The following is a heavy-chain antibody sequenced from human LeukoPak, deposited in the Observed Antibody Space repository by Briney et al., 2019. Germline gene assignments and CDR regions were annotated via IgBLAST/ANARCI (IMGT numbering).Heavy chain of an antibody. CDR1: GFTFSSYW. J-gene: IGHJ6*02. CDR3: ARAGRRVVGTITYYYGMDV. D-gene: IGHD5-12*01. V-gene: IGHV3-7*04. CDR2: INHNGNVN. Sequence: PGGSLRLSCAASGFTFSSYWMNWARQAPGKGLEWVASINHNGNVNYYVDSVKGRFTISRDNSKNTLYLQMNSLRAEDSAVYYCARAGRRVVGTITYYYGMDVWGQGTTVTVSS.